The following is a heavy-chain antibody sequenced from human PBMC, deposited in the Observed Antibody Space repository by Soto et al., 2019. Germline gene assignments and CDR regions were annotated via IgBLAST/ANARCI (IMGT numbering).Heavy chain of an antibody. CDR2: ISSSSSYI. Sequence: EVQLVESGGGLVKPGGSLRLSCAASGFTFSSYSMNWVRQAPGKGLEWVSSISSSSSYIYYADSVKGRFTISRDNAMNSLDLQMNSLRAEDTAVYYCAREAYCSGCSCSWVAFDIWGQGTMVTASS. J-gene: IGHJ3*02. CDR3: AREAYCSGCSCSWVAFDI. CDR1: GFTFSSYS. V-gene: IGHV3-21*01. D-gene: IGHD2-15*01.